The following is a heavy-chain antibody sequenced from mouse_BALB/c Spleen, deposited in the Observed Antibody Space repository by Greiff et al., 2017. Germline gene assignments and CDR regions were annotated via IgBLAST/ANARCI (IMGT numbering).Heavy chain of an antibody. D-gene: IGHD2-14*01. CDR1: GYSITSDYA. V-gene: IGHV3-2*02. J-gene: IGHJ3*01. CDR3: ASDYRYDPFAY. Sequence: EVKLQESGPGLVKPSQSLSLTCTVTGYSITSDYAWNWIRQFPGNKLEWMGYISYSGSTSYNPSLKSRISITRDTSKNQFFLQLNSVTTEDTATYYCASDYRYDPFAYWGQGTLVTVSA. CDR2: ISYSGST.